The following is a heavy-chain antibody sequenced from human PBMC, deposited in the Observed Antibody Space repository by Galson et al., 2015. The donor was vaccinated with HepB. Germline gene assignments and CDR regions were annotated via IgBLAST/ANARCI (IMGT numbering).Heavy chain of an antibody. CDR1: GYTFTSYG. D-gene: IGHD3-3*01. J-gene: IGHJ6*02. CDR2: ISAYNGNT. V-gene: IGHV1-18*01. CDR3: ARDRQYYDFWSGYYIWGGTTPDYGMDV. Sequence: SVKVSCKASGYTFTSYGISWVRQAPGQGLEWMGWISAYNGNTSYAQKLQGRVTMTTDTSTSTAYMELRSLRSDDTAVYYCARDRQYYDFWSGYYIWGGTTPDYGMDVWGQGTTVTVSS.